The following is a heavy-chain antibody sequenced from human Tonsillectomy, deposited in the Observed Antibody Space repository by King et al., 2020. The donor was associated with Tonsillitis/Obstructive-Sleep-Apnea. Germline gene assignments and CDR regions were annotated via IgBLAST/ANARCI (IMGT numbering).Heavy chain of an antibody. CDR1: GGTFSNFA. CDR3: ARDDFTYCSSRTCLRAFDI. CDR2: IIPLFGTS. V-gene: IGHV1-69*12. D-gene: IGHD2-2*01. Sequence: QLVQSGAEVKKPGSSVKVSCKASGGTFSNFAISWVRQAPGQGLEWLGAIIPLFGTSNYAQKFQGRVTISADESTSTASMELSSLRSEDTAMYYCARDDFTYCSSRTCLRAFDIWGQGTMVTVSS. J-gene: IGHJ3*02.